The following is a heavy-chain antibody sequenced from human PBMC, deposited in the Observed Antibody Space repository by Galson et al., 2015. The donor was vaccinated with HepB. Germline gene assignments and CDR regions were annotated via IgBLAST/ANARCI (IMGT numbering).Heavy chain of an antibody. CDR3: ARTSTNPYAFDI. V-gene: IGHV1-2*06. J-gene: IGHJ3*02. D-gene: IGHD1-1*01. CDR2: INPNSGGT. CDR1: GYTFTDYY. Sequence: SVKVSCKASGYTFTDYYMHWVRQAPGRGLEWMGRINPNSGGTNYAQKFKGRVTMTRDTSISTAHMELSSLRSDDTAVYYCARTSTNPYAFDIWGQGTMVTVSS.